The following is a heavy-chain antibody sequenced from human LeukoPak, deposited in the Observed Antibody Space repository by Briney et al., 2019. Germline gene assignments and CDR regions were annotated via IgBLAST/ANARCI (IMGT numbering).Heavy chain of an antibody. CDR1: GFAFDDYA. CDR2: ISWNSGSI. V-gene: IGHV3-9*01. D-gene: IGHD6-13*01. J-gene: IGHJ4*02. Sequence: GGSLRLSCAASGFAFDDYAMHWVRQAPGKGLEWVSGISWNSGSIGYADSVKGRFTISRDNAKNSLYLQMNSLRAEDTALYYCAKVVAEYSSSWYYFDYWGQGTLVTVSS. CDR3: AKVVAEYSSSWYYFDY.